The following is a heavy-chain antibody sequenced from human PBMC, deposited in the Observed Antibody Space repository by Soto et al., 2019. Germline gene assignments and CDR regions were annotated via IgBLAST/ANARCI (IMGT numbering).Heavy chain of an antibody. V-gene: IGHV4-61*01. Sequence: QVQLQESGPGLVRPSETLSLTCTVSGGSVRSGRYYWGWIRQPPGKGLEWIGYVYYSGNTNYNPSLKSRVTISVDTSKNQFSLKLSSVAAADTAVYYCARVRGGGPFDDWGQGTLVTVSS. J-gene: IGHJ4*02. CDR1: GGSVRSGRYY. D-gene: IGHD1-26*01. CDR2: VYYSGNT. CDR3: ARVRGGGPFDD.